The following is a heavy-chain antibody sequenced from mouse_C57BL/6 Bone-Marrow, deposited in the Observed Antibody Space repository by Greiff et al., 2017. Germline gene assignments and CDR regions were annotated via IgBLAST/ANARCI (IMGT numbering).Heavy chain of an antibody. Sequence: QVQLKQSGAELMKPGASVKLSCKATGYTFTGYWIEWVKQRPGHGLEWIGEILPGSGSTNYNEKFKGKATFTADTSSNTAYMQLSSLPTEDSAIYYCAREYYGSSYPHWYFDVWGTGTTVTVSS. CDR1: GYTFTGYW. D-gene: IGHD1-1*01. CDR3: AREYYGSSYPHWYFDV. V-gene: IGHV1-9*01. J-gene: IGHJ1*03. CDR2: ILPGSGST.